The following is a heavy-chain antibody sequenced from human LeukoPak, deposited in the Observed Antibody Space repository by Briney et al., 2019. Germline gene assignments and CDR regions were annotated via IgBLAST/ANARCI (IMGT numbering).Heavy chain of an antibody. CDR3: AKGRAAGTDY. CDR1: GFTFDDYA. V-gene: IGHV3-9*01. Sequence: PGGSLRLSCAASGFTFDDYAMHWVRQAPGKGLEWVSGISWNSGSIGYADSVKGRFTISRDNAKNSLYLQMNSLRAEDTALYYCAKGRAAGTDYWGQGTLVTVSS. J-gene: IGHJ4*02. D-gene: IGHD6-13*01. CDR2: ISWNSGSI.